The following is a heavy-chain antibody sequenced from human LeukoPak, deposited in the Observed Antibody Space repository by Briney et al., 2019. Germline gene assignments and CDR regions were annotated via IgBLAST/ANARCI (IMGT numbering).Heavy chain of an antibody. V-gene: IGHV3-30*02. D-gene: IGHD3-16*01. CDR2: ILNDGTWE. Sequence: GGSLRLSCAASGFTYSDYGMHWVRQAPGRGLEWVAFILNDGTWEYYSDSVKGRLTISRGNSRNTLYLQMNSVRLEDTAIYYCVKGGSISHNWFDSWGQGTLVTVSS. CDR1: GFTYSDYG. J-gene: IGHJ5*01. CDR3: VKGGSISHNWFDS.